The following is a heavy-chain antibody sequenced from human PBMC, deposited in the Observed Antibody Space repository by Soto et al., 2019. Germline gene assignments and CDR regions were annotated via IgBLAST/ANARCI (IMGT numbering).Heavy chain of an antibody. J-gene: IGHJ6*02. D-gene: IGHD2-15*01. CDR2: IIPIFGTA. CDR3: ARTIVVVAATNYYYYGMDV. CDR1: GNAFSSYA. V-gene: IGHV1-69*13. Sequence: SVKGSCKSSGNAFSSYAISWGRQAPGQGLEWMGGIIPIFGTANYAQKFQGRVTITADESTSTAYMELSSRRSEDTAVYYCARTIVVVAATNYYYYGMDVWGQGTTVTVSS.